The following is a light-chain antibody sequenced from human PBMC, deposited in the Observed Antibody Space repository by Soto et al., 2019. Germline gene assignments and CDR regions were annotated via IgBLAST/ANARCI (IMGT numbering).Light chain of an antibody. CDR1: QYIGSA. CDR3: QQRSNWPPIT. Sequence: EVVLTQSPATLSVSPGDRATLSCRASQYIGSAVAWYHQRSGQAPRLLIFDASIRVPTTPARFSGSGSGTDFTLTISSLEPEDFAVYYCQQRSNWPPITFGQGTRLEIK. V-gene: IGKV3-11*01. J-gene: IGKJ5*01. CDR2: DAS.